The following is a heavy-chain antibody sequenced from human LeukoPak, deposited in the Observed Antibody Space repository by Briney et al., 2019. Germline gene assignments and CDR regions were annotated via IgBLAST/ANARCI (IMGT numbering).Heavy chain of an antibody. V-gene: IGHV2-70*11. J-gene: IGHJ2*01. CDR2: IDWDDDK. CDR1: GFSLSTSGMC. Sequence: VSGPTLVNPTQTLTLPCTFSGFSLSTSGMCVSWIRQPPGKALEWLARIDWDDDKYYSTSLKTRLTISKDTSKNQVVLTMTNIDPVDTATYYCARILVVPAASEDYWYFDLWGRGTLVTVSS. D-gene: IGHD2-2*01. CDR3: ARILVVPAASEDYWYFDL.